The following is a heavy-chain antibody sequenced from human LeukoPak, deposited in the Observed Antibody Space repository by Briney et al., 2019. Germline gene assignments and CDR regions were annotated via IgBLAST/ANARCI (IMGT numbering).Heavy chain of an antibody. D-gene: IGHD6-13*01. CDR3: ARGVYIAAAQYGY. Sequence: SETLSLTCTVSGGSLSSHYWSWIRQPPGKGLEWIGYIYYSGTTNYNPSLKSRVTISVDTSKNQFSLKLSSVTAANTAVYYCARGVYIAAAQYGYWGQGTLVTVSS. CDR2: IYYSGTT. V-gene: IGHV4-59*11. CDR1: GGSLSSHY. J-gene: IGHJ4*02.